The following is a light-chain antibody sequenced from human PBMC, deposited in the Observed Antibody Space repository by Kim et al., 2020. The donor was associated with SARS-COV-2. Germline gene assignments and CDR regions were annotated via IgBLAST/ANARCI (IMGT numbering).Light chain of an antibody. V-gene: IGLV3-1*01. CDR2: QDS. CDR1: KVGDKY. J-gene: IGLJ3*02. CDR3: QAWDSSTWV. Sequence: SASPGQTASITCSGDKVGDKYACWYQQKPGQSPVLVIYQDSKRPSGIPERFSGSNSGNTATLTISGTQAMDEADYYCQAWDSSTWVFGGGTQLTVL.